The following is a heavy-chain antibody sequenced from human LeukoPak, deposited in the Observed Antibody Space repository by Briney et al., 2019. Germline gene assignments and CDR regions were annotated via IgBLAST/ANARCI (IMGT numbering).Heavy chain of an antibody. CDR1: GGSISSGDYY. CDR2: IYYSGST. Sequence: SETLSLTCTVSGGSISSGDYYWSWIRQPPGKGLEWIGYIYYSGSTYYNPSLKSRVTISVDTSKNQFSLKLSSVTAADTAVYYCARGVWSGPCYYYYMDVWGKGTTVTVSS. CDR3: ARGVWSGPCYYYYMDV. V-gene: IGHV4-30-4*08. J-gene: IGHJ6*03. D-gene: IGHD3-3*01.